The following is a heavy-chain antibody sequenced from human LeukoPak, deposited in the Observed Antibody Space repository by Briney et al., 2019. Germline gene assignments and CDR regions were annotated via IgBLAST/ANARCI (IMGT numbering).Heavy chain of an antibody. CDR2: IYYSGST. V-gene: IGHV4-59*01. CDR3: ARENTIFGVVTRYYFDY. D-gene: IGHD3-3*01. Sequence: SETLSLTCTVSGGSISSYYWSWIRQPPGKGLEWIGYIYYSGSTNYNPSLKSRVTISVDTSKNQFSLKLSSVTAADTAVYYCARENTIFGVVTRYYFDYWGQGTLVTVSS. CDR1: GGSISSYY. J-gene: IGHJ4*02.